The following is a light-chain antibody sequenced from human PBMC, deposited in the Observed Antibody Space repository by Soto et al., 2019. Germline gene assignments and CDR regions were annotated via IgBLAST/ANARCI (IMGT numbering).Light chain of an antibody. CDR1: QSVSSY. Sequence: EIVLTQSPATLSLSPGERATLSCRASQSVSSYLAWHQQKPGQAPRLLIYDASNRATVIPARFSGSGSGTDFTLTISSREPEDFAVYYCQQRSNWPPTFGQGTKLEIK. CDR3: QQRSNWPPT. J-gene: IGKJ2*01. CDR2: DAS. V-gene: IGKV3-11*01.